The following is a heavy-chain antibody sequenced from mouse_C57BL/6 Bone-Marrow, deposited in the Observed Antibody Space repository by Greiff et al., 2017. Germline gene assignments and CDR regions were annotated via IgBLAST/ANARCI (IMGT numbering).Heavy chain of an antibody. CDR1: GFTFSNYW. J-gene: IGHJ3*01. Sequence: EVMLVESGGGLVQPGGSMKLSCVASGFTFSNYWMNWVRQSPEQGLEWVAQIRLKSDNYATHYAESVKGRFTISRDDSKSSVYLQMNNLRAEDTGIYYCTGGAGAYWGQGTLVTVSA. V-gene: IGHV6-3*01. CDR3: TGGAGAY. CDR2: IRLKSDNYAT.